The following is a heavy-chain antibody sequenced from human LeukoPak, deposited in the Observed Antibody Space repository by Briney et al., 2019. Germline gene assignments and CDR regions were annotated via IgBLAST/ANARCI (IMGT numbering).Heavy chain of an antibody. CDR1: GSIFISYW. V-gene: IGHV5-51*01. CDR3: ARGMGSGSRMSFDV. CDR2: IYPGDSDT. Sequence: GESLQISCQSSGSIFISYWIGWVRQLPGKGLEWMGIIYPGDSDTKYSPSFQGQVTFSADKVSNTAYLPWSSLKSSDTAMYYCARGMGSGSRMSFDVWGQGTMVTVSS. D-gene: IGHD2-8*01. J-gene: IGHJ3*01.